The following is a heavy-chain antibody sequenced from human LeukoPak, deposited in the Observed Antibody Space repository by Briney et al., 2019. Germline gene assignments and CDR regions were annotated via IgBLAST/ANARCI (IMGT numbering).Heavy chain of an antibody. CDR3: ARFRKTYYYYYYMDV. V-gene: IGHV4-34*01. J-gene: IGHJ6*03. Sequence: ETLSLTCAVYGGSFSGYYWSWIRQPPGKGLEWIGEINHSGSTNYNPSLKSRVTISVDTSKNQFSLKLTSVTAADTAVYYCARFRKTYYYYYYMDVWGKGTTVTVSS. CDR2: INHSGST. CDR1: GGSFSGYY.